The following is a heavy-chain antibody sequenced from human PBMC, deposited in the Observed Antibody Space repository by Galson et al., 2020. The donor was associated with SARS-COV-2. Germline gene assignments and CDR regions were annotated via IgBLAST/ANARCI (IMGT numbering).Heavy chain of an antibody. CDR1: GYSISSGYY. Sequence: SETLSLTCAVSGYSISSGYYWGWIRQPPGKGLEWIGSVYHSGSTYYNPSLKSRVTISVDTSKNQFSLKLSSVTAADTAVYYCARPLPSFSSGWYWSGSYFDLWGRGTLVTVSS. CDR3: ARPLPSFSSGWYWSGSYFDL. V-gene: IGHV4-38-2*01. D-gene: IGHD6-19*01. CDR2: VYHSGST. J-gene: IGHJ2*01.